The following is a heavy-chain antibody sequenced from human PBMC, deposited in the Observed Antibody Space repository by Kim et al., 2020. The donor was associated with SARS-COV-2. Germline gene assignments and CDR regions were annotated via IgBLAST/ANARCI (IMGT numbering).Heavy chain of an antibody. J-gene: IGHJ4*02. Sequence: DSVQGRFTISRDNAKNSLYLQMNSLRAEDTALYYCTKAYCSSTNCYIVYWGQGTLVTVSS. V-gene: IGHV3-9*01. D-gene: IGHD2-2*02. CDR3: TKAYCSSTNCYIVY.